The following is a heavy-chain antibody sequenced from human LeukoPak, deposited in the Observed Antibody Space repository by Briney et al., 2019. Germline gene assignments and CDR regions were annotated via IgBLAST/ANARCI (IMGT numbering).Heavy chain of an antibody. CDR1: GYTFTSYG. CDR3: ARGPRYYYYGSGSYGY. D-gene: IGHD3-10*01. J-gene: IGHJ4*02. Sequence: ASVKVSCKASGYTFTSYGISWVRQAPGQGLEWMGWISAYNGNTNYAQKLQGRVTMTTDTSTSTAYMELRSLRSDDTAVYYCARGPRYYYYGSGSYGYWGQGTLVTVSS. CDR2: ISAYNGNT. V-gene: IGHV1-18*01.